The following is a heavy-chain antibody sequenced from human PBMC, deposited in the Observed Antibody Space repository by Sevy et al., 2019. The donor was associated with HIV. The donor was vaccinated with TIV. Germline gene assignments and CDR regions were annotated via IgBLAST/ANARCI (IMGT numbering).Heavy chain of an antibody. D-gene: IGHD1-26*01. V-gene: IGHV3-49*04. CDR3: TRVEGATDWGMDV. Sequence: GGSLRLSCTASGFTLGDYTVSWVRQAPGKGLEWVGFIRSKSYGGTIEYAASVKGRFTISKDTSKSIAYLQMNSLKTEETALYFCTRVEGATDWGMDVWGQGTTVTVSS. J-gene: IGHJ6*02. CDR1: GFTLGDYT. CDR2: IRSKSYGGTI.